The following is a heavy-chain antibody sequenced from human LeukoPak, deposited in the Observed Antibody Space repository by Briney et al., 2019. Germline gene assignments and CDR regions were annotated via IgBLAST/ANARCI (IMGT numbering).Heavy chain of an antibody. CDR3: ARGVPVVPCYYYYMDV. V-gene: IGHV1-18*01. CDR1: GYTFTSYG. J-gene: IGHJ6*03. D-gene: IGHD2-2*01. CDR2: ISAYNGNT. Sequence: ASVKVSCKASGYTFTSYGISWVRQAPGQGLEWMGWISAYNGNTNYAQKLQGRVTMTTDTSTSTAYMEPRSLRSDDTAVYYCARGVPVVPCYYYYMDVWGKGTTVTVSS.